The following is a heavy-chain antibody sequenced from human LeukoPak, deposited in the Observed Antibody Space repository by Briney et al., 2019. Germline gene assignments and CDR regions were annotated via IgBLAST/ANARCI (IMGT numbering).Heavy chain of an antibody. V-gene: IGHV4-34*01. CDR1: GGSFSGYY. CDR3: ARLASSGHIDY. Sequence: ASETLSLTCAVYGGSFSGYYWSWIRQPPGKGLEWIGEINHSGSTNYNPSLKSRLTISVGTSKNQFSLKLSSVTAADTAVYYCARLASSGHIDYWGQGTLVTVSS. CDR2: INHSGST. J-gene: IGHJ4*02. D-gene: IGHD3-22*01.